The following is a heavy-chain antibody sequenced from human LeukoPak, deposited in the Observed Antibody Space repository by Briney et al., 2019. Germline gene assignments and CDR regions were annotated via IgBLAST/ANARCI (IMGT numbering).Heavy chain of an antibody. V-gene: IGHV3-23*01. CDR3: AKDQEVYYYGSGSYFDY. CDR1: GFTFSSYG. CDR2: ISGSGGST. Sequence: GGSLRLSCAASGFTFSSYGMHWVRQAPGKGLEWVSAISGSGGSTYYADSVKGRLTISRDNSKNTLYLQMNSLRAEDTAVYYCAKDQEVYYYGSGSYFDYWGQGTLVTVSS. J-gene: IGHJ4*02. D-gene: IGHD3-10*01.